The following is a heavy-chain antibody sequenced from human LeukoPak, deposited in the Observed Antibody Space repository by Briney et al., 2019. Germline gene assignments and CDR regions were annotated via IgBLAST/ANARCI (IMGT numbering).Heavy chain of an antibody. D-gene: IGHD5-24*01. CDR3: ARRGVEMAAIRPDNWFDP. CDR2: ISYSGST. Sequence: SETLSLTCTVSGASISTNYWSWIRQPPGKGLEWIGYISYSGSTNYNPSLKSRVTISADTSKNQFSLKLTSVTAADTAVYYCARRGVEMAAIRPDNWFDPWGQGTLVTVSS. J-gene: IGHJ5*02. V-gene: IGHV4-59*08. CDR1: GASISTNY.